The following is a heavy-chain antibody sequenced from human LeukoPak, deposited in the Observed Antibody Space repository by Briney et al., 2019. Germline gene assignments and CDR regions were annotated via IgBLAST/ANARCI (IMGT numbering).Heavy chain of an antibody. Sequence: PSQTLSLTCTVSGGSLSSGDYYWSWIRQPPGKGLEWIGYIYYSGSTYYNPSLKSRVTISVDTSKNQFSLKLSSVTAADTSVYYCARVSLITFGGPFDYWGQGTLVTVSS. J-gene: IGHJ4*02. CDR1: GGSLSSGDYY. D-gene: IGHD3-16*01. CDR2: IYYSGST. CDR3: ARVSLITFGGPFDY. V-gene: IGHV4-30-4*08.